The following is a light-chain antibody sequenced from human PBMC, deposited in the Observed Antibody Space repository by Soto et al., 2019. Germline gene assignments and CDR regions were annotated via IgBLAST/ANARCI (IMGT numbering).Light chain of an antibody. V-gene: IGLV4-69*01. CDR3: QTWGTGILV. CDR1: SGHSSYA. CDR2: LNSDGSH. J-gene: IGLJ2*01. Sequence: QPVLTQSPSASASLGASVKLTCTLSSGHSSYAIAWHQQQPEKGPRYLMKLNSDGSHSKGDGIPDRFSGSSPGAERYLTISSLQSEDEADYYCQTWGTGILVFGGGTKLTVL.